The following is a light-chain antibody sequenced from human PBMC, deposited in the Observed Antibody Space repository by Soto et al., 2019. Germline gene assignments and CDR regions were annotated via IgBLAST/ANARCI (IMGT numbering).Light chain of an antibody. Sequence: DIQLTQSPSTLSAAVGDRVTIACRASQSIGWYSAWYQQKPGKAPKVLIWNASTLHSGVPSRFRGSGSGTEFTLTISSLQPDDFATYYCQQYNHYSTWTFGPGTKVDIK. CDR2: NAS. CDR1: QSIGWY. J-gene: IGKJ1*01. V-gene: IGKV1-5*01. CDR3: QQYNHYSTWT.